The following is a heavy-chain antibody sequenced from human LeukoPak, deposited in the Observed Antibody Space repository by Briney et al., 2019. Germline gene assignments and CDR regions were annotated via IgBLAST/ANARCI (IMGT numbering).Heavy chain of an antibody. CDR3: ARDRCSGGSCYSGY. CDR1: GGSISSYY. CDR2: IYTSGST. Sequence: SETLSLTCTVSGGSISSYYWSWIRQPAGKGLEWIGRIYTSGSTNYNPSLKSRVTMSVDTSKNQFSLKLSSVTAADTAVYYCARDRCSGGSCYSGYWGQGTLVTVSS. J-gene: IGHJ4*02. D-gene: IGHD2-15*01. V-gene: IGHV4-4*07.